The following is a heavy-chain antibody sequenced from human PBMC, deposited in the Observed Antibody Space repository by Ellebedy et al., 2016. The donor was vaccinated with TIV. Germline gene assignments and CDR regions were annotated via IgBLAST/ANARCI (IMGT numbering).Heavy chain of an antibody. CDR2: INPSGGST. Sequence: ASVKVSXXASGYTFTSYYMHWVRQAPGQGLEWMGIINPSGGSTSYAQKFQGRVTMTRDTTTSTVYMELSSLRSEDTAVYYCARSETPRMGSAVDYWGQGTLVTVSS. J-gene: IGHJ4*02. D-gene: IGHD1-26*01. V-gene: IGHV1-46*01. CDR3: ARSETPRMGSAVDY. CDR1: GYTFTSYY.